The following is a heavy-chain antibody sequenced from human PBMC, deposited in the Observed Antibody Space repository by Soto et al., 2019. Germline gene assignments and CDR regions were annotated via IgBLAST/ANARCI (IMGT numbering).Heavy chain of an antibody. J-gene: IGHJ6*02. Sequence: AAVDVSCKAALYAYNRYCIHFVREAPGLVLQWMGWTSPHTGTTRYGQKFKGRLTMTRDTSVSTVYMELSGLTSDDMGVYYCARASQMVTNPSYYAMDVWGHGTTVTVSS. D-gene: IGHD5-18*01. CDR2: TSPHTGTT. CDR1: LYAYNRYC. V-gene: IGHV1-2*02. CDR3: ARASQMVTNPSYYAMDV.